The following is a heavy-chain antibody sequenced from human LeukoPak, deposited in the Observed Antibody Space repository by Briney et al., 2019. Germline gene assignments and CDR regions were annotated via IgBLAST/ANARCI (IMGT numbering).Heavy chain of an antibody. V-gene: IGHV1-2*02. J-gene: IGHJ4*02. Sequence: GASVKVSCKASGYTFTGYYMHLVRQAPGQGLEWMGWINPNSGGTNYAQKFQGRVTMTRDTSISTAYMELSRLKSDDTAVYYCARESEGGHIDYWGQGTLVTVSS. CDR1: GYTFTGYY. D-gene: IGHD1-26*01. CDR3: ARESEGGHIDY. CDR2: INPNSGGT.